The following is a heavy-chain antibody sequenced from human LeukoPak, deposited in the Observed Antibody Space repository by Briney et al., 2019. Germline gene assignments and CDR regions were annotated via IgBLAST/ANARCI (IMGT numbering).Heavy chain of an antibody. V-gene: IGHV3-66*01. CDR2: IYSGGST. D-gene: IGHD3-10*01. J-gene: IGHJ4*02. CDR1: GFTVSSNY. CDR3: ARDKYGSGSYSWSKRLDY. Sequence: PGGSLRLSCAASGFTVSSNYMSWVRQAPGKGLEWVAVIYSGGSTYYADSVKGRFTISRDNAKNSLYLQMNSLRAEDTAVYYCARDKYGSGSYSWSKRLDYWGQGTLVTVSS.